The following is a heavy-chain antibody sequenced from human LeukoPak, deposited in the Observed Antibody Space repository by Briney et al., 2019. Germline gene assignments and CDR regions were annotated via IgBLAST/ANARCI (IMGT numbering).Heavy chain of an antibody. V-gene: IGHV1-2*02. J-gene: IGHJ5*02. CDR3: ARAGGSSWFDP. D-gene: IGHD2-2*01. Sequence: ASVKVSCKASGYTFSNSYIHWVRQAPGQGLEWMGSMNPKSGGTKYAQKFQGRVSMTRDTSISTTYMELASLTSDDTAVYYCARAGGSSWFDPWGEATLVTVS. CDR1: GYTFSNSY. CDR2: MNPKSGGT.